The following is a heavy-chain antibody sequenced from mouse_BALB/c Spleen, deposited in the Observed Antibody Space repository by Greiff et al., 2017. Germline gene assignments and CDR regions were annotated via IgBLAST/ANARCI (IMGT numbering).Heavy chain of an antibody. Sequence: EVQLVESGGGLVQPGGSLKLSCAASGFTFSSYTMSWVRQTPEKRLEWVAYISNGGGSTYYPDTVKGRFTISRDNAKNTLYLQMSSLKSEDTAMYYCARQRTRAMDYWGQGTSVTVSS. V-gene: IGHV5-12-2*01. CDR1: GFTFSSYT. J-gene: IGHJ4*01. CDR3: ARQRTRAMDY. D-gene: IGHD2-13*01. CDR2: ISNGGGST.